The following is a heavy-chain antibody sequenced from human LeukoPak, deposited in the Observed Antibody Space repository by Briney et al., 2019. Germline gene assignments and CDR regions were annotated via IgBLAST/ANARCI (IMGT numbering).Heavy chain of an antibody. D-gene: IGHD3-22*01. Sequence: PGGSLRLSCAASGFTFSDYYMSWIRQAPGKGLEWVAYISSSGSTIYYADSVKGRFTISRDNAKNSLYLQMNSLRAEDTAVYYCARDVYYYDSSGYFSNGRYYYYYMDVWGKGTTVTVSS. CDR2: ISSSGSTI. CDR1: GFTFSDYY. CDR3: ARDVYYYDSSGYFSNGRYYYYYMDV. V-gene: IGHV3-11*04. J-gene: IGHJ6*03.